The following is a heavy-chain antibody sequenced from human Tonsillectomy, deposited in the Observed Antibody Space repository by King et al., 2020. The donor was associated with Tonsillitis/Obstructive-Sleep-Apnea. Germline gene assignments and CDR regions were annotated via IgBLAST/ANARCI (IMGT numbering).Heavy chain of an antibody. CDR3: ARGFVVVPAAVSFDL. CDR1: GGSFSGYY. CDR2: INHSGST. J-gene: IGHJ2*01. D-gene: IGHD2-2*01. V-gene: IGHV4-34*01. Sequence: VQLQQWGAGLLKPSETLSLTCAVCGGSFSGYYWSWIRQPPGKGREWIGEINHSGSTNCNPSLKSRVTISVDTAKNQFSLKLSSVTAADKAVYYCARGFVVVPAAVSFDLWGRGPLLPVSS.